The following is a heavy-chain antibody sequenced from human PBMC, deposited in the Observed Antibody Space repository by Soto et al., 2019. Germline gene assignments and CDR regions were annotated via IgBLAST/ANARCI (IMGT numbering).Heavy chain of an antibody. V-gene: IGHV3-23*01. CDR1: GFIFSSYA. CDR3: AKAGRAAAFFDY. Sequence: GGSLRLSCAASGFIFSSYAMSWVRQAPGKGLEWVSTISGDTTYYADSVKGRFTISRDNSKNTLYLQMNSLRAEDTAVYYCAKAGRAAAFFDYWRQGTLVTVSS. J-gene: IGHJ4*02. D-gene: IGHD6-13*01. CDR2: ISGDTT.